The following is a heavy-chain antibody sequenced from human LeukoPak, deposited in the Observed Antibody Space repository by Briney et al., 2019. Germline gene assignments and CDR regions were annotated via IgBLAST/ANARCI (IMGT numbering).Heavy chain of an antibody. D-gene: IGHD4-17*01. CDR3: ARGGDYGDLRYFDY. CDR2: IRYSGTT. CDR1: GGSISSNSYY. Sequence: PSETLSLTCTVSGGSISSNSYYWGWIRQPPGKGLEWIGNIRYSGTTYYNPSLKSRVTISVDTSMTQFSLKLSSVTAADTAVYYCARGGDYGDLRYFDYWGQGTLVTVSS. V-gene: IGHV4-39*01. J-gene: IGHJ4*02.